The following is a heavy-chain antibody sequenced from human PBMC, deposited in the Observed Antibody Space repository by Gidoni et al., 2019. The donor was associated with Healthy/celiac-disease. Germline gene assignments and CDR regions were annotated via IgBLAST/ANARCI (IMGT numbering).Heavy chain of an antibody. V-gene: IGHV1-69*01. CDR3: ARDPSRGGSYSFLDY. CDR1: GGPFGSHA. Sequence: QVQLVQSGAEVKQPGSSVKVSCQASGGPFGSHAISWVRQAPGQGLGWMGGIIPSFGTANYAQKFQGRVTITADESTSTAYMELSSLRSEDTAVYYCARDPSRGGSYSFLDYWGQGTLVTVSS. D-gene: IGHD1-26*01. CDR2: IIPSFGTA. J-gene: IGHJ4*02.